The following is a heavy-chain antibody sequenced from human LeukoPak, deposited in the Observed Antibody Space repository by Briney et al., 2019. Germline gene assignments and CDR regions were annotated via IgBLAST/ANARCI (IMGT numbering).Heavy chain of an antibody. CDR2: INHSGST. V-gene: IGHV4-39*07. D-gene: IGHD3-9*01. J-gene: IGHJ4*02. CDR1: GGSISSSSYY. CDR3: ARGGFDWFYFDY. Sequence: SETLSLTCTVSGGSISSSSYYWGWIRQPPGKGLEWIGEINHSGSTNYNPSLKSRVTISVDTSKNQFSLKLSSVTAADTAVYYCARGGFDWFYFDYWGQGTLVTVSS.